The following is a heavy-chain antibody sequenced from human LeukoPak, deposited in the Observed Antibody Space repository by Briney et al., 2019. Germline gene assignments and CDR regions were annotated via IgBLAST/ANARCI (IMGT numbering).Heavy chain of an antibody. CDR3: TRGRYQFLGPNDS. J-gene: IGHJ4*02. Sequence: GGSLRLSCAASGFTFSDYYMSWIRQAPGKGLEWVSYISSSGSTIYYADSVRGRIAISRDNDKNSVYLQMNSLRDEDTAVYYCTRGRYQFLGPNDSWGQGSLVTVSS. CDR2: ISSSGSTI. V-gene: IGHV3-11*04. D-gene: IGHD2-2*01. CDR1: GFTFSDYY.